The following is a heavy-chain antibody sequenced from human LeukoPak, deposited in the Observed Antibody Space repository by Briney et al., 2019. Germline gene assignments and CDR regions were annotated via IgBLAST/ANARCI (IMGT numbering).Heavy chain of an antibody. Sequence: GGSLRLSCAASGFTFSDYYMSWIRQAPGEGLEWVSYISRSGSSIDYADSVKGRFTISRDNVKNSLYLQMHNLRAEDTAVYYCARDRIVGATWNDYWGQGTLVTVSS. CDR2: ISRSGSSI. D-gene: IGHD1-26*01. CDR3: ARDRIVGATWNDY. J-gene: IGHJ4*02. V-gene: IGHV3-11*01. CDR1: GFTFSDYY.